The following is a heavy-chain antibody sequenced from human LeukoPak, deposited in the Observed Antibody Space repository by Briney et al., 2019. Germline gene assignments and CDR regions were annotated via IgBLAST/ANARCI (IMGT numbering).Heavy chain of an antibody. CDR2: IKHDGSEK. V-gene: IGHV3-7*03. CDR3: ATQDSMYYFDY. CDR1: GFTFSNYW. Sequence: GGSLRLSCAASGFTFSNYWMNWVRQAPGKGLEWVANIKHDGSEKYYVDSVKGRFSISRDNAKNSLYLQMNSLRAEDTAVYYCATQDSMYYFDYWGQGTLVTVSS. D-gene: IGHD3-22*01. J-gene: IGHJ4*02.